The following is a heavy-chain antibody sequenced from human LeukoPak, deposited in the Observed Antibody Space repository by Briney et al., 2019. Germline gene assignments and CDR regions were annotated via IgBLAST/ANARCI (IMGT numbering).Heavy chain of an antibody. CDR1: GGSMNNYS. J-gene: IGHJ3*02. D-gene: IGHD6-19*01. Sequence: SETLSLTCTVSGGSMNNYSWTWIRQPPGKGLEWIGYIYYSGSTNYNPSLKSRVTISIDPSKNQFSLKLGSVTAADTAVYYCLSPRAQWLGNDDFHMWGQGTLVTVSS. CDR2: IYYSGST. V-gene: IGHV4-59*08. CDR3: LSPRAQWLGNDDFHM.